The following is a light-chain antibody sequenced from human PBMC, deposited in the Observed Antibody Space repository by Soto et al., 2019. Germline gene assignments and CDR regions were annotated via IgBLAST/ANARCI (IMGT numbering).Light chain of an antibody. J-gene: IGKJ3*01. Sequence: IQMTQFPSYLSASIGDRVTITCRASHSVTKYLNWYQQKPGEAPKLLIHTASSLQSGVPSRFSGSGSGTDFTLTFSSLQPEDFATYYCQQTYSMSSFGPGTTVDIK. V-gene: IGKV1-39*01. CDR1: HSVTKY. CDR2: TAS. CDR3: QQTYSMSS.